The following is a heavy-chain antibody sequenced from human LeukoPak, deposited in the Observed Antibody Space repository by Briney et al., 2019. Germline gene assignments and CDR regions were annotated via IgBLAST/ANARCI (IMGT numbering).Heavy chain of an antibody. D-gene: IGHD6-19*01. CDR1: GGTFSSYA. CDR2: IIPIFGTA. J-gene: IGHJ4*02. V-gene: IGHV1-69*13. CDR3: ARDLYRSSSIAVAGLDY. Sequence: AASVKVFCKASGGTFSSYAISWVRQAPGQGLEWMGGIIPIFGTANYAQKFQGRVTITADESTSTAYMELSSLRSEDTAVYYCARDLYRSSSIAVAGLDYWGQGTLVTVSS.